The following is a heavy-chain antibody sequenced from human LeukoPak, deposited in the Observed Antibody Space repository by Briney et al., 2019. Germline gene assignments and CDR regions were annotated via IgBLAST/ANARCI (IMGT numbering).Heavy chain of an antibody. CDR1: GFIFGAYW. V-gene: IGHV3-74*01. CDR2: INDDGTTT. J-gene: IGHJ6*02. Sequence: PGGSLRLSCAASGFIFGAYWMLWVRQVPGKGLVWVSRINDDGTTTDYADSVRGRFTIPRDNAKNTLYLQMTSLRAEDTAIYYCARSQMDVWGHGTTVTVSS. CDR3: ARSQMDV.